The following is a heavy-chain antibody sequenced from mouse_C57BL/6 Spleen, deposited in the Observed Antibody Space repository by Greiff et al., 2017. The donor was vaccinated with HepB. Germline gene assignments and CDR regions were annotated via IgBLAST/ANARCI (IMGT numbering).Heavy chain of an antibody. D-gene: IGHD2-4*01. Sequence: DVKLVESGGGLVKPGGSLKLSCAASGFTFSSYAMSWVRQTPEKRLEWVATISDGGSYTYYPDNVKGRFTISRDNAKNNLYLQMSHLKSEDTAMYYCAREGLRLTYFDYWGQGTTLTVSS. CDR3: AREGLRLTYFDY. CDR1: GFTFSSYA. J-gene: IGHJ2*01. CDR2: ISDGGSYT. V-gene: IGHV5-4*01.